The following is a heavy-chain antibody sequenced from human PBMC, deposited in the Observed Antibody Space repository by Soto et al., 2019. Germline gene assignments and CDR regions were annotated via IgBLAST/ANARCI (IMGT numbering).Heavy chain of an antibody. V-gene: IGHV1-18*01. CDR2: ISTNKGNT. CDR1: GYTFTSYG. J-gene: IGHJ4*02. Sequence: QVQMVQSGPEVKKPGASVKVSCKTSGYTFTSYGISWVRQAPGQGLEWMGWISTNKGNTNYAQKFQGRVTMTTDTSPSTAYMELRSLRSDDTAVYYCATRSPAFDYWGQGTLVTVSS. CDR3: ATRSPAFDY.